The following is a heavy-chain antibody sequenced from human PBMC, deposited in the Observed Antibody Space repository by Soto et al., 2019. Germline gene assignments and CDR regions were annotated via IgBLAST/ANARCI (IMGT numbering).Heavy chain of an antibody. J-gene: IGHJ6*02. V-gene: IGHV3-30-3*01. D-gene: IGHD6-13*01. Sequence: PGGSLRLSCAASGFTFSSYAMHWVRQAPGKGLEWVAVISYDGSNKYYADSVKGRFTISRDNSKNTLYLQMNSLRAEDTAVYYCARDRGIAAAGDYYYYYGMDVWGQGTTVTVSS. CDR1: GFTFSSYA. CDR3: ARDRGIAAAGDYYYYYGMDV. CDR2: ISYDGSNK.